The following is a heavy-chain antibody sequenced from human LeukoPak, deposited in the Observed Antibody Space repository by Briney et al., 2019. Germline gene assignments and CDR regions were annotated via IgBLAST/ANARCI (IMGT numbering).Heavy chain of an antibody. V-gene: IGHV3-33*01. CDR1: GFTFNTYG. J-gene: IGHJ6*02. D-gene: IGHD2-8*02. Sequence: GGSLRLSCAASGFTFNTYGMHWVRQAPGEGLEWVAVIWYDGSNKEYVDSVKGRFTVSRDNSKNTLDLQMNSLRAEDTAVYYCARGYCTGNNCRPYHYYGMDVWGRGTTVTVSS. CDR3: ARGYCTGNNCRPYHYYGMDV. CDR2: IWYDGSNK.